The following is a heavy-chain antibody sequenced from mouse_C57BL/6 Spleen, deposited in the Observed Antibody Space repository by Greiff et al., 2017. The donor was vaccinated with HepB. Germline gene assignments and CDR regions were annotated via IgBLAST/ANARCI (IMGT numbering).Heavy chain of an antibody. CDR2: INPNYGTT. CDR3: AIPFYYSNPYYFDY. D-gene: IGHD2-5*01. V-gene: IGHV1-39*01. J-gene: IGHJ2*01. CDR1: GYSFTDYN. Sequence: VQLQQSGPELVKPGASVKISCKASGYSFTDYNMNWVKQSNGKSLEWIGVINPNYGTTSYNQKFKGKATLTVDQSSSTAYMQLNSLTSEDSAVYYCAIPFYYSNPYYFDYWGQGTTLTVSS.